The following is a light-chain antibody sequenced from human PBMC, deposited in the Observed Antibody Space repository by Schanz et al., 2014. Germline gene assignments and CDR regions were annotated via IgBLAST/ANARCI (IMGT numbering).Light chain of an antibody. CDR2: DVS. CDR1: SSDVGGYNY. J-gene: IGLJ3*02. Sequence: QSALTQPASVSGSPGQSITISCTGTSSDVGGYNYVSWYQQHPGKAPKLMIYDVSKRPSGVPDRFSGSKSGNTASLTISGLQAEDEADYYCAAWDDSLNGHWVFGGGTKLTVL. V-gene: IGLV2-14*01. CDR3: AAWDDSLNGHWV.